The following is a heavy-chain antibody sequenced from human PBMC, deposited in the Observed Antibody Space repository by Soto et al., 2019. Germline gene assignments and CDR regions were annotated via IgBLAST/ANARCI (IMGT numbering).Heavy chain of an antibody. V-gene: IGHV1-3*01. CDR3: ARDESD. J-gene: IGHJ4*01. CDR2: INAGNGAT. Sequence: QVHLVKSGAEVKKPGASVRISCKASGYTFTRYAIHWVREAPGQGLEWMGWINAGNGATKYSQNFRVKINITRDTSASTAYMALSSLSYEATAVYSCARDESDWGHGTLVTVSS. CDR1: GYTFTRYA.